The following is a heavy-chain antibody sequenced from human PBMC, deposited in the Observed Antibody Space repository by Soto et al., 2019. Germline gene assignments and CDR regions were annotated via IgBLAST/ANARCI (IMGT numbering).Heavy chain of an antibody. CDR2: ISAYNGNT. Sequence: ASVKVSCKASGYTFTSYGINWVRQAPGQGLEWMGWISAYNGNTNYAQKLQGRVTMTTDTSTSTAYMELRSLRSDDTAVYYCARDRYCSSTSCYTPLDYWGQGTLVTVSS. D-gene: IGHD2-2*02. CDR3: ARDRYCSSTSCYTPLDY. CDR1: GYTFTSYG. J-gene: IGHJ4*02. V-gene: IGHV1-18*01.